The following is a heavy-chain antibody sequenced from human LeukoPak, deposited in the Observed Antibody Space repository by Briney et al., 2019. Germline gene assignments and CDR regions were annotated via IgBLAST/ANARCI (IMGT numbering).Heavy chain of an antibody. CDR2: IKQDGSER. CDR3: ARNRAAVVMGASIASYYYGMDV. CDR1: GFTFSNYW. V-gene: IGHV3-7*01. Sequence: PGGSPRLSCVASGFTFSNYWMSWVRQAPGKGLEWVANIKQDGSERYYVDSVEGRFTISRDNAKNSLYLQMNSLRAEDTAVYYCARNRAAVVMGASIASYYYGMDVWGQGTTVTVSS. J-gene: IGHJ6*02. D-gene: IGHD3-22*01.